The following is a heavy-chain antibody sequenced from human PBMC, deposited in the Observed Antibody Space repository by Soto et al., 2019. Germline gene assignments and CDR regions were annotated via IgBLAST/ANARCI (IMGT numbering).Heavy chain of an antibody. V-gene: IGHV4-28*01. CDR3: AKQRLLLRVWFDP. CDR1: GYSISSSNW. D-gene: IGHD3-22*01. J-gene: IGHJ5*02. CDR2: IYYSGTT. Sequence: PSETLSLTCAVSGYSISSSNWWGWIRQPPGKGLEWIGYIYYSGTTYYNPSLRSRVTMSVDTSKNQFSLKLSSVTAADTAVYYCAKQRLLLRVWFDPWGQGTLVTVSS.